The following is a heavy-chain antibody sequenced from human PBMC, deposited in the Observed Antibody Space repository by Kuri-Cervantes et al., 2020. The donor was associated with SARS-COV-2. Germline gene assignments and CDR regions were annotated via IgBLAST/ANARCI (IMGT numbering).Heavy chain of an antibody. CDR1: GGSFSGYY. V-gene: IGHV4-34*01. CDR2: INHSGST. J-gene: IGHJ6*03. CDR3: ARGSNAPYYYYMDV. Sequence: SETLSLTCAVYGGSFSGYYWSWIRQPPGKGLEWIGEINHSGSTNYNPSLKSRVTISVDTSKNQFSLKLSSVTAADTAVYYCARGSNAPYYYYMDVWGKGTTVTVSS.